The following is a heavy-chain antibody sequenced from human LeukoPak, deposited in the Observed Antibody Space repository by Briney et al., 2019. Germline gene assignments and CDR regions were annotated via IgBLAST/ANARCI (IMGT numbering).Heavy chain of an antibody. CDR2: IIPIFGTA. J-gene: IGHJ5*02. V-gene: IGHV1-69*13. Sequence: GASVKVSCKASGGTFSSYAISWVRQAPGQGLEWMGGIIPIFGTANYAQKFQGRVTITADESTSTAYMELSSLRSEDTAVYYCARDHGGHYYGSGSSLNVYWFDPWGQGTLVTVSS. D-gene: IGHD3-10*01. CDR3: ARDHGGHYYGSGSSLNVYWFDP. CDR1: GGTFSSYA.